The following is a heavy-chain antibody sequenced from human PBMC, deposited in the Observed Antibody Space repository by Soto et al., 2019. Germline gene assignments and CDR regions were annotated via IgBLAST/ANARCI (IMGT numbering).Heavy chain of an antibody. CDR1: WGSIVNLGYH. V-gene: IGHV4-31*02. D-gene: IGHD3-16*01. J-gene: IGHJ6*02. Sequence: VSWGSIVNLGYHRICINKHPGKGLEWIGYIYYSGSTYYNPSLKSRVTISVDTSKNQFSLKLSSVTAADTAVYYCARVTEYGAGIGVCGEATTVT. CDR3: ARVTEYGAGIGV. CDR2: IYYSGST.